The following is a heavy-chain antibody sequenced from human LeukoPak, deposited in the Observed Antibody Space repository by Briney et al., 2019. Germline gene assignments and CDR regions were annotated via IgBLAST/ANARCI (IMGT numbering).Heavy chain of an antibody. J-gene: IGHJ3*02. CDR3: ARRNILTEGEAFDI. V-gene: IGHV4-59*08. CDR2: IYNTRST. Sequence: KPSETPSLTCPVSGGSISSFYWTWIRQPPGEGMEWIGFIYNTRSTNYNPSLKSRVTISFDTSKNQFSLKLNSVTAADTAVYYCARRNILTEGEAFDIWGQGTMVTVSS. D-gene: IGHD3-9*01. CDR1: GGSISSFY.